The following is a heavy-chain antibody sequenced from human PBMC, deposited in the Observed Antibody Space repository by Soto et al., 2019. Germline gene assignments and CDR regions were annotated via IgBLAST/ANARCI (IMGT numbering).Heavy chain of an antibody. D-gene: IGHD3-10*01. Sequence: QVQLVESGGGVVQPGRSLRLSCAASGFTFSSYGMHWVRQAPGKGLGWVAVISYDGSNKYYADSVKGRFTISRDNSKNTLYLQMNSLRAEDTAVYYCAKELGSGKRGGYYGMDVWGQGTTVTVSS. V-gene: IGHV3-30*18. CDR3: AKELGSGKRGGYYGMDV. CDR2: ISYDGSNK. CDR1: GFTFSSYG. J-gene: IGHJ6*02.